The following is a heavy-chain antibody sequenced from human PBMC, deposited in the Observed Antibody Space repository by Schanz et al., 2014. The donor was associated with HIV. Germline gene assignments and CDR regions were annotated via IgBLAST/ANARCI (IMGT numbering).Heavy chain of an antibody. CDR2: IWYDGRNK. D-gene: IGHD2-15*01. CDR3: ARGSGPYYYYYGMDV. CDR1: GFTFNDYG. Sequence: QVHLVESGGGVVLPGRSLRLSCAASGFTFNDYGMHWVRQAPGKGLEWVVVIWYDGRNKYYADSVKGRFTISRDNSKNTLYLQMNSLRAEDTAVYYCARGSGPYYYYYGMDVWGQGTTVTVSS. V-gene: IGHV3-33*01. J-gene: IGHJ6*02.